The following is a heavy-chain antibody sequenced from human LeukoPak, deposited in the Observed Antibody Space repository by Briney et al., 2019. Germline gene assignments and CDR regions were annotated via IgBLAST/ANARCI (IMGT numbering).Heavy chain of an antibody. CDR2: ISLSGLT. D-gene: IGHD5-18*01. Sequence: SVTLSLTCGVSGGSISNTNWWSWVRQPPGQGLEWIGEISLSGLTNYNPPLKSRVTISVDTSKNQFSLKLSSVTAADTAVYYCARGRPSPRGYSYGLPYYFDYWGQGTLVTVSS. CDR1: GGSISNTNW. CDR3: ARGRPSPRGYSYGLPYYFDY. V-gene: IGHV4-4*02. J-gene: IGHJ4*02.